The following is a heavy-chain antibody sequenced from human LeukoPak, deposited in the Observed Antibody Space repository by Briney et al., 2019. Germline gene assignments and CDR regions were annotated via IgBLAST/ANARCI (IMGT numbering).Heavy chain of an antibody. CDR2: IWHDGSHI. D-gene: IGHD3-10*01. J-gene: IGHJ4*02. V-gene: IGHV3-33*01. CDR1: GFAFNTYP. Sequence: GRSLRLSCAASGFAFNTYPMHWVRQAPGKGLEWVALIWHDGSHIYYSNSVRGRFTISRDNSKNTVSRQMNNLRPENTAVYYCARVIFGSGSYPDLWGQGTLVTVSS. CDR3: ARVIFGSGSYPDL.